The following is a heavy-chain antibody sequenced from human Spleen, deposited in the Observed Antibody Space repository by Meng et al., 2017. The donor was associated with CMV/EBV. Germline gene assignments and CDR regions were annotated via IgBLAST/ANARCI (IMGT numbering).Heavy chain of an antibody. V-gene: IGHV4-59*01. CDR1: GGSISSYY. J-gene: IGHJ6*02. CDR2: IYYSGST. Sequence: ETLSLTCTVSGGSISSYYWSWIRQPPGKGLEWIGYIYYSGSTNYNPSLKSRVTISVDTSKNQFSLKLSSVTAADTAVYYCARVPGVHCSSTSCLYYYGMDVWGQGTTVTVSS. CDR3: ARVPGVHCSSTSCLYYYGMDV. D-gene: IGHD2-2*01.